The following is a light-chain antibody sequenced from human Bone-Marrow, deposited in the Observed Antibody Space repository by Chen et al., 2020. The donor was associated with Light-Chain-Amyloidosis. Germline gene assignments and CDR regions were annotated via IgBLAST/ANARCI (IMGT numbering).Light chain of an antibody. CDR1: KLGEKY. CDR3: QELDGNTVV. J-gene: IGLJ2*01. CDR2: QDS. Sequence: SYELTQAPSVSVSPGQTAIITCSGDKLGEKYTSWHQQRPGQSPVSVIYQDSERPSGIPERFSRATCGDGATLTMSVTTALDEADDYCQELDGNTVVFGGGPKLTVL. V-gene: IGLV3-1*01.